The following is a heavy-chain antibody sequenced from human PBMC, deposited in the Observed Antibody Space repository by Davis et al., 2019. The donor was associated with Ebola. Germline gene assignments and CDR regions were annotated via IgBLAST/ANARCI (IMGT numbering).Heavy chain of an antibody. V-gene: IGHV3-33*08. CDR3: AREGGSGYDLFYYGMDV. Sequence: GGSLRLSCAASGFTFSSYAMHWARQAPGKGLEWVAVIWYDGSNKYYADSVKGRFTISRDNSKNTLYLQMNSLRAEDTAVYYCAREGGSGYDLFYYGMDVWGQGTTVTVSS. J-gene: IGHJ6*02. CDR2: IWYDGSNK. CDR1: GFTFSSYA. D-gene: IGHD5-12*01.